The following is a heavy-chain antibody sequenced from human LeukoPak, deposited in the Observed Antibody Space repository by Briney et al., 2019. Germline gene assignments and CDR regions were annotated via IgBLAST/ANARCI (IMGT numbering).Heavy chain of an antibody. CDR2: IKSKTDGGTV. CDR1: GFTFSSYE. D-gene: IGHD6-19*01. CDR3: TTARGSGPGYFQT. Sequence: GGSLRLSCAASGFTFSSYEMTWVRQAPGKGLEWVGRIKSKTDGGTVEYAAPVKGRFTISRDDSKNTLYLQMNSLKTEDTAVYYCTTARGSGPGYFQTWGQGTLVTVSS. J-gene: IGHJ1*01. V-gene: IGHV3-15*01.